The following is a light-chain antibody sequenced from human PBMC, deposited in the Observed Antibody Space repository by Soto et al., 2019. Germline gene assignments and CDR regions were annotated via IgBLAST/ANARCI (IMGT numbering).Light chain of an antibody. CDR2: EVS. J-gene: IGLJ1*01. CDR1: SSDVGGYKH. V-gene: IGLV2-14*01. Sequence: QSALTRPASVSGSPGQSITISCTGTSSDVGGYKHVSWYQHHPGKAPKLMIYEVSNRPPGVSNRFSGSKSGYTASLTISGLQAEDEADYYCNSQRSSGTRVFGTGTKVTVL. CDR3: NSQRSSGTRV.